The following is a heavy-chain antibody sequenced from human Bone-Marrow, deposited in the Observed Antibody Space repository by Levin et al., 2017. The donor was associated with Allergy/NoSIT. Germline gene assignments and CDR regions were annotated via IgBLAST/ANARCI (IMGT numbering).Heavy chain of an antibody. CDR2: IYSGGGV. D-gene: IGHD2/OR15-2a*01. J-gene: IGHJ5*02. CDR1: GFTVSNNF. Sequence: GESLKISCAVSGFTVSNNFMIWYRQAPGKGLEWVSLIYSGGGVYYADSVKGRFTISRDSSKNTLYLQMNSLRAEDTAVYYRARDRHCISNTCYGAWGQGTLVTVSS. V-gene: IGHV3-53*01. CDR3: ARDRHCISNTCYGA.